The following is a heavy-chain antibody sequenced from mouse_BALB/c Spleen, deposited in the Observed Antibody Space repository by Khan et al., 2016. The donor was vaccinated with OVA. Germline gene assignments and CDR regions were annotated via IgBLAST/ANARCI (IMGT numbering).Heavy chain of an antibody. CDR3: ARISSYWYSDF. CDR2: INTYTGKP. Sequence: QIQLVQSGPELKKPGETVKISCKASGYTFTNYGMNWVKQTPGKGLKWMGWINTYTGKPTYGDDFKGRFALSLETSASTAYLQINNLINEDMATYFCARISSYWYSDFWGAETTVNVSS. V-gene: IGHV9-1*02. CDR1: GYTFTNYG. D-gene: IGHD6-2*01. J-gene: IGHJ1*01.